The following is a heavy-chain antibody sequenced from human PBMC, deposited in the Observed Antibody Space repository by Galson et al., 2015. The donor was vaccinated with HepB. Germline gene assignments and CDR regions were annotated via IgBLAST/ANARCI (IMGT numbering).Heavy chain of an antibody. CDR3: AKEAGRSKPFDY. Sequence: SLRLSCAASGFTFSSYAMSWVRQAPGKGLEWVSAISGSGGSIYYADSVKGRFTISSDNSKNTLYLQMNSLGAEDTAVYYCAKEAGRSKPFDYWGQGTLVTVSS. CDR1: GFTFSSYA. V-gene: IGHV3-23*01. CDR2: ISGSGGSI. J-gene: IGHJ4*02. D-gene: IGHD1-14*01.